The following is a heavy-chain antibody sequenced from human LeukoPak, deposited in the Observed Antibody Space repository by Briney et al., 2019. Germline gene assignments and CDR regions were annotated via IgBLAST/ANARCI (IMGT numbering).Heavy chain of an antibody. V-gene: IGHV1-69*06. CDR1: GDTFSSYA. J-gene: IGHJ4*02. CDR2: IIPIFGTA. Sequence: ASVKVSCKASGDTFSSYAISWVRQAPGQGLEWMGGIIPIFGTANYAQKFQGRVTITADKSTSTAYMELSSLRSEDTAVYYCARDPFSILTGYYPDWGQGTLVTVSS. D-gene: IGHD3-9*01. CDR3: ARDPFSILTGYYPD.